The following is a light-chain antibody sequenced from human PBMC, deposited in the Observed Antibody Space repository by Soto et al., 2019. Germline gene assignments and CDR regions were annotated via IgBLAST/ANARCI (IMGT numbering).Light chain of an antibody. CDR3: VQGTPGPPYT. J-gene: IGKJ2*01. CDR1: RSLAYIDGNTY. V-gene: IGKV2-30*01. Sequence: DVLMTQSPLSLPVTLGQPASISCWSSRSLAYIDGNTYLNWLQQRPGQSPSPLLYNVSHRDSGVPGSLRRSGVGTGFTRDNSRVAAADVAVEYRVQGTPGPPYTFGEGTELEIK. CDR2: NVS.